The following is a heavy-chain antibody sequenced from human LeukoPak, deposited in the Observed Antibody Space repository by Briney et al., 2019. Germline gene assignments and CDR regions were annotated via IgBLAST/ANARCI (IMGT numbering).Heavy chain of an antibody. J-gene: IGHJ4*02. Sequence: PSETLSLTCTVSGGSISSSGFYWGWIRQPPGRGLEWIGSIYHSGSTYYNPSLKSRVTISVDTSKNQFSLRLSSVSAADTAAYYCARQSGDYTYYSDYWGQGTLVTVSS. D-gene: IGHD4-17*01. V-gene: IGHV4-39*01. CDR3: ARQSGDYTYYSDY. CDR1: GGSISSSGFY. CDR2: IYHSGST.